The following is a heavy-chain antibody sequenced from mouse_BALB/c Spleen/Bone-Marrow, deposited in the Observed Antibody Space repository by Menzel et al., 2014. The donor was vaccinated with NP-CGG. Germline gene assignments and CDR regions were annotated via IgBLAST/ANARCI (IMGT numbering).Heavy chain of an antibody. V-gene: IGHV6-6*02. D-gene: IGHD2-1*01. Sequence: EVKLMESGGGLVQPGGSMKLSCVASGFTFSNYWMNWVRQSPEKGLEWIAEIRLKSNNYATQYAESVKGRFAISRDDSKSSVYLQMNNLRAEGSGIYYCVTYFDYWGQGTTLTVSS. CDR3: VTYFDY. CDR2: IRLKSNNYAT. CDR1: GFTFSNYW. J-gene: IGHJ2*01.